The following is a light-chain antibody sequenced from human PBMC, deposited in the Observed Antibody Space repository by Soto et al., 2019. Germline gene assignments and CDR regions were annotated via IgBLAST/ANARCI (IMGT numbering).Light chain of an antibody. V-gene: IGKV3-20*01. CDR3: QQYNSASRT. J-gene: IGKJ1*01. Sequence: EVVLTQSPGTLSLSPGERATLSCRASQSVSSSYLAWYQQKPGQAPRLLLYGTSSRATGIPDRFSGSGSGTDFTLTISSLEPEDFAAYYCQQYNSASRTFGQGTKVDIK. CDR1: QSVSSSY. CDR2: GTS.